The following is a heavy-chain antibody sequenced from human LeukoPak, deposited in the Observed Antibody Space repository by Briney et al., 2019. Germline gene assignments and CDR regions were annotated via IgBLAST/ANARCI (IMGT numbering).Heavy chain of an antibody. CDR3: ARHIAVAGSPLDY. D-gene: IGHD6-19*01. CDR1: GFTFSSYS. J-gene: IGHJ4*02. Sequence: PGGSLRLSCAASGFTFSSYSMNWVRQAPGKGLEWVSSISSSSSYIYYADSVKGRFTISRDNAKNSLYLQMNSLRAEDTAVYYCARHIAVAGSPLDYWGQGTLVTVSS. CDR2: ISSSSSYI. V-gene: IGHV3-21*01.